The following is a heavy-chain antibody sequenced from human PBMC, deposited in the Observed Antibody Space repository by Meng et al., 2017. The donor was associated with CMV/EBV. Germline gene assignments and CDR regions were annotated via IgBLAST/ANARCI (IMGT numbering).Heavy chain of an antibody. Sequence: GGSLRLSCAASGFTFSSYAMSWVRQAPGKGLEWVSAISGSGGSTYYADSAKGRFTISRDNSKNTLYLQMNSLRAEDTAVYYCAKSYSSSSSPHWGQGTLVTVSS. CDR2: ISGSGGST. CDR1: GFTFSSYA. CDR3: AKSYSSSSSPH. J-gene: IGHJ4*02. V-gene: IGHV3-23*01. D-gene: IGHD6-6*01.